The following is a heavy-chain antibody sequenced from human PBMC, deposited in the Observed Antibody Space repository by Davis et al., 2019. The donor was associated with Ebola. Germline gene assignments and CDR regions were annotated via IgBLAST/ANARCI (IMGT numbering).Heavy chain of an antibody. CDR3: AKDIGTMVRGVTFHY. CDR1: GFIFDDFA. Sequence: PGGSLRLSCEASGFIFDDFAMHWVRQAPGKGLEWVSAISWNSGSVGYADSVKGRFTISRDNAKNSLYLQMNSLRAEDTALYYCAKDIGTMVRGVTFHYWGQGTLVTVSS. J-gene: IGHJ4*02. V-gene: IGHV3-9*01. D-gene: IGHD3-10*01. CDR2: ISWNSGSV.